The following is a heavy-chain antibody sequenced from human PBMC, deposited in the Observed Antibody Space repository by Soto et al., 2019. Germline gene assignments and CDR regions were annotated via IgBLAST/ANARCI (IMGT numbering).Heavy chain of an antibody. J-gene: IGHJ4*02. CDR2: IKEDGSEK. Sequence: EVQLVESGGGLVQPGGSLRLSCAASGFTFSSDWMSWVRQAPGKGLEWVANIKEDGSEKYYVDSVKGRFTISRDNTKNSLYLQMDSLRAEDTAVYYCATIGGGLGVVLNYWGQGTLVTVSS. D-gene: IGHD3-3*01. V-gene: IGHV3-7*01. CDR3: ATIGGGLGVVLNY. CDR1: GFTFSSDW.